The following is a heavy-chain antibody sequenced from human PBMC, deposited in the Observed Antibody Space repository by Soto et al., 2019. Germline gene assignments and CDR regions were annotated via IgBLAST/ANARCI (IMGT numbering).Heavy chain of an antibody. CDR3: ARGSSIADRGWFDP. D-gene: IGHD6-6*01. CDR2: GSAYNGNT. CDR1: GDTFTSCG. Sequence: ASGEVACSASGDTFTSCGISWAREAPGQGLEWRGWGSAYNGNTNYAQKLQGRVTMTTDTSTSTAYMELRSLRSDDTAVYYCARGSSIADRGWFDPWGQALLVTVSS. V-gene: IGHV1-18*04. J-gene: IGHJ5*02.